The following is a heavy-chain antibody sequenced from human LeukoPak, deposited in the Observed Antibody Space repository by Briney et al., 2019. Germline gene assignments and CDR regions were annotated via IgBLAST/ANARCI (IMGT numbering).Heavy chain of an antibody. Sequence: SETLSLTCTVSGGSLNSYYWSWIRQPPGKGLEWIGYIFYSGSTSYNTSLESRVPISVDTSKNQFTLKLGSVTAADTAVYFCARHAGSWTYFDYWGQGILVAVSS. J-gene: IGHJ4*02. CDR3: ARHAGSWTYFDY. D-gene: IGHD6-13*01. V-gene: IGHV4-59*08. CDR1: GGSLNSYY. CDR2: IFYSGST.